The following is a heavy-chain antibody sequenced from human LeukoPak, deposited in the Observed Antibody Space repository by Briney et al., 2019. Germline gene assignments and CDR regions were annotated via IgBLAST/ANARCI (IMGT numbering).Heavy chain of an antibody. J-gene: IGHJ3*02. CDR2: TYHRSKWYN. V-gene: IGHV6-1*01. CDR3: AREPHYDSSGYYSLDVFDI. D-gene: IGHD3-22*01. CDR1: GDIVSSKNAA. Sequence: KSSQTLSLTCAISGDIVSSKNAAWNWIRQSPSRGLEWLGRTYHRSKWYNDYAVSVKSRITINPDTSKNQFSLQLNSVTPEDTAVYYCAREPHYDSSGYYSLDVFDIWGQGTMVTVSS.